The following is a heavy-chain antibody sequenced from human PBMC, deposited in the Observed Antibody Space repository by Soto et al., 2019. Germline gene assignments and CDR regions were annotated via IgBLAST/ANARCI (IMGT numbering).Heavy chain of an antibody. CDR1: GYTFSRYA. D-gene: IGHD6-6*01. CDR2: IIPLFRTT. CDR3: VPLQPSTIVGRPGMDV. J-gene: IGHJ6*02. Sequence: GASVKVSCTASGYTFSRYAITWVRHAPGHGLEWMGGIIPLFRTTNYAQKFQDRVTITADESTSTAYMELSSLRSDDTAVYYCVPLQPSTIVGRPGMDVWGQGTTVTVSS. V-gene: IGHV1-69*13.